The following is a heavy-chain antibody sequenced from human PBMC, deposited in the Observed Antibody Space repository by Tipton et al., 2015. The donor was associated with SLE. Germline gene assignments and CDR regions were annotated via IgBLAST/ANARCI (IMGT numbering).Heavy chain of an antibody. Sequence: LRLSCTFSGGSISSYYWSWIRQPPGKGLEWIGYIYYSGSTNYNPSLKSRVTISVDTSKNQFSLKLSSVTAADTAVYYCAREKGDACPYLVAFESWGQGTIVSASS. CDR2: IYYSGST. V-gene: IGHV4-59*01. D-gene: IGHD3-16*01. CDR3: AREKGDACPYLVAFES. CDR1: GGSISSYY. J-gene: IGHJ3*02.